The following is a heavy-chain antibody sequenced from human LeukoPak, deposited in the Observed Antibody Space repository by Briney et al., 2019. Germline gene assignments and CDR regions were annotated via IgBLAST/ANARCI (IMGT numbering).Heavy chain of an antibody. CDR1: GFTFSSYS. CDR3: ARAGGYTGLYAFDI. Sequence: GGSLRLSCAASGFTFSSYSMNWVRQAPGKGLEWVSYISSSSSTIYYADSVKGRFTISRDNAKNSLYLQMNGLRAEDTAVYYCARAGGYTGLYAFDIWGQGTMVTVSS. J-gene: IGHJ3*02. V-gene: IGHV3-48*04. D-gene: IGHD5-18*01. CDR2: ISSSSSTI.